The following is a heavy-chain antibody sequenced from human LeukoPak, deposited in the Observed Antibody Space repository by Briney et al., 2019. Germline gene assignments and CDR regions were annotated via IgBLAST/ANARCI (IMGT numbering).Heavy chain of an antibody. D-gene: IGHD1-14*01. J-gene: IGHJ5*02. CDR3: AGNPFRWFDP. Sequence: SETLSLTCTVSGDSISSSIYYWSWIRQPAGKGLEWIGRIYTSGSTNYNPSLKSRVTISVDTSKNQFSLKLSSVTAADTAVYYCAGNPFRWFDPWGQGTLVTVSS. V-gene: IGHV4-61*02. CDR2: IYTSGST. CDR1: GDSISSSIYY.